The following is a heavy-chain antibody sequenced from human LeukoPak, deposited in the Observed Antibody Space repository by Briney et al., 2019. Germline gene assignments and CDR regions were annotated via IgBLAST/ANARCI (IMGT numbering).Heavy chain of an antibody. V-gene: IGHV5-51*01. Sequence: GESLKISCKGSGYSFTSYWIGWVRQMPGEGLEWMGIIYPGDSDTRYSPSFQGQVTISADKSISTAYLQWSSLKASDTAMYYCARPESRGYSGYDSPTIHYWGQGTLVSVSS. CDR2: IYPGDSDT. J-gene: IGHJ4*02. D-gene: IGHD5-12*01. CDR1: GYSFTSYW. CDR3: ARPESRGYSGYDSPTIHY.